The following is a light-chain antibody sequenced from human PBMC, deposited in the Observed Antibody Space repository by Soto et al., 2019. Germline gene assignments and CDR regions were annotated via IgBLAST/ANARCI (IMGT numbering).Light chain of an antibody. CDR2: DVS. Sequence: DIQMTQSPSSLSASVGDRVTITCRASQGIRDYLNWYQQKPGNAPKVLIYDVSKLGSGVPSRFSGSGSETEFTLSITGLQPEDSATYLCQQYKIRSTFGQGTKVDIK. J-gene: IGKJ1*01. CDR1: QGIRDY. V-gene: IGKV1-17*01. CDR3: QQYKIRST.